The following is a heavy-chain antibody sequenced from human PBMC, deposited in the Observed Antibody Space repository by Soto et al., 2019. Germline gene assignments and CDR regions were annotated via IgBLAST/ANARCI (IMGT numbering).Heavy chain of an antibody. CDR3: ASCLVTSYFYYYGMDV. CDR1: GGTFSSYS. CDR2: TIPIFGTT. Sequence: QVQLVQSGAEVKKPGSSVKVSCKASGGTFSSYSISWVRQAPGQGLEWMGGTIPIFGTTNYAQKFQGRVTITADESTSTAYLELSSLRSEDTAVYCCASCLVTSYFYYYGMDVWGQGTTVTVSS. J-gene: IGHJ6*02. V-gene: IGHV1-69*12. D-gene: IGHD2-21*02.